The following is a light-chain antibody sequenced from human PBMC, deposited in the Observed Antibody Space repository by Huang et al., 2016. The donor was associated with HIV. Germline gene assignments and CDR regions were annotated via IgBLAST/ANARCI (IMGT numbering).Light chain of an antibody. CDR1: QSVHSY. CDR2: DAS. J-gene: IGKJ4*01. CDR3: QQRSAWPLT. Sequence: EIVLTQSPATLSLSPGERATLSCRASQSVHSYLAWYQQKHGQAPRLLIYDASNRATGIPARFSGSWSGTDFTLTISNLQSEDFAVYYCQQRSAWPLTFGGGTKVEI. V-gene: IGKV3-11*01.